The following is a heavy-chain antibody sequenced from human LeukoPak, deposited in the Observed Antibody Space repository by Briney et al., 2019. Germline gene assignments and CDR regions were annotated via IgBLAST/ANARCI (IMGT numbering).Heavy chain of an antibody. V-gene: IGHV1-18*01. Sequence: ASVKVSCKASGYTFSSYGISWVRQAPGQGLEWMGWISAYNGNTDYAQKLQGRVTMTTDTSTSTAYMELRSLRSDDTAVYFCARGRRPAGFSARYYFDSWGQGTLVPVSS. CDR2: ISAYNGNT. CDR1: GYTFSSYG. D-gene: IGHD3-10*01. CDR3: ARGRRPAGFSARYYFDS. J-gene: IGHJ4*02.